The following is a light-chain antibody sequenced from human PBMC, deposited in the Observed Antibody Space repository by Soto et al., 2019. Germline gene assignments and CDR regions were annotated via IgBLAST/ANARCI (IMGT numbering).Light chain of an antibody. CDR1: LGINRF. CDR2: AAS. J-gene: IGKJ5*01. V-gene: IGKV1-9*01. CDR3: QQYDTLYT. Sequence: IQLTRSPSSLSAYGRNRVTITCRASLGINRFLAWYQQKPGKAPKLLIYAASTLQSGVPSRFAGSGSGTDFTLTISSLQPDDFAAYSCQQYDTLYTFGQGTRLEIK.